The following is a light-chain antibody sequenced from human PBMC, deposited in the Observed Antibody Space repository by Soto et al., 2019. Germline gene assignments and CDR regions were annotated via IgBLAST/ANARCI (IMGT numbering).Light chain of an antibody. J-gene: IGLJ1*01. CDR3: SSYAGSSTLYV. V-gene: IGLV2-8*01. CDR2: EVT. Sequence: QSVLTQPPSASGSPGQSVTISCTGTSSDVGGYDYVSWYQQHPGKAPKLVIYEVTKRPSGVPDRFSGSKSGNTASLTVSGLQAEDEADYYCSSYAGSSTLYVFGTRTKVTVL. CDR1: SSDVGGYDY.